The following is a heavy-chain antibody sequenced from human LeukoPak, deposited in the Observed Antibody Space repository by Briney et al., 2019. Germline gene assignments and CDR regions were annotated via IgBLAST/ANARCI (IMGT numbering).Heavy chain of an antibody. V-gene: IGHV3-23*01. CDR3: AKGRLARAAAVDY. CDR2: ISGSGGST. CDR1: GGSISSGGYY. Sequence: GTLSLTCTVSGGSISSGGYYWSWVRQAPGKGLEWVSAISGSGGSTYYADSVKGRFTISRDNSKNTLYLQMNSLRAEDTAVYYCAKGRLARAAAVDYWGQGTLVTVSS. J-gene: IGHJ4*02. D-gene: IGHD6-13*01.